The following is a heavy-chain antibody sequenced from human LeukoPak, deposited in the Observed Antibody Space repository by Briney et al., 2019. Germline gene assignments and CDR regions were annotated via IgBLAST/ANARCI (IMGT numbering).Heavy chain of an antibody. J-gene: IGHJ4*02. V-gene: IGHV4-4*02. CDR2: IYHSGST. CDR1: GGSISSVMW. CDR3: ASGEPLAYCSTTSCPYHFDL. D-gene: IGHD2-2*01. Sequence: PSETLSLTCAVSGGSISSVMWWSWVRQPPGKGLEWIGEIYHSGSTIYNPSLKSRVTISVDKAENQFSLRLTSVTAADTAVYYCASGEPLAYCSTTSCPYHFDLWGQGTLVAVSA.